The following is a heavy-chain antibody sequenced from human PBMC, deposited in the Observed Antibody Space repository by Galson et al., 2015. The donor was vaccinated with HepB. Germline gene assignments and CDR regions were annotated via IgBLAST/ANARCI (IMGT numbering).Heavy chain of an antibody. V-gene: IGHV1-18*01. J-gene: IGHJ4*02. CDR3: ARDLTDYGDYVRGVHDAMYYFDY. CDR1: GYTFTSYG. D-gene: IGHD4-17*01. Sequence: SCKASGYTFTSYGISWVRQAPGQGLEWMGWISAYNGNTNYAQKLQGRVTMTTDTSTSTAYMELRSLRSDDTAVYYSARDLTDYGDYVRGVHDAMYYFDYWGQGTLVTVSS. CDR2: ISAYNGNT.